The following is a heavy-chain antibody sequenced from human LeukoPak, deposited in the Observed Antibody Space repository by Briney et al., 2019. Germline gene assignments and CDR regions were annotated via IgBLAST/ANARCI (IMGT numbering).Heavy chain of an antibody. V-gene: IGHV4-59*01. CDR2: IYYSGST. Sequence: PSETLSLTCTVSAGSISSYYWSWIRQPPGKGLEWIGYIYYSGSTNYNPSLKSRVTISVDTSKNQFSLKLSSVTAADTAVYYCARAIYYDSSGYCAFDIWGQGTMVTVSS. D-gene: IGHD3-22*01. CDR3: ARAIYYDSSGYCAFDI. J-gene: IGHJ3*02. CDR1: AGSISSYY.